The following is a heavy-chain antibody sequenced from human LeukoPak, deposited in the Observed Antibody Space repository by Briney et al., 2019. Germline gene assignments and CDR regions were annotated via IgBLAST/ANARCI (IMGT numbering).Heavy chain of an antibody. Sequence: PGGSLRLSCAASGFTFSSYGMHWVRQAPGKGLEWVAVIWYDGSNKYYADSVKGRFTISRDNSKNTLYLQMNSLRAEDTAVYYCARDEYGGYVASRDYYYYYGMDVWGQGTTVTVSS. V-gene: IGHV3-33*08. CDR3: ARDEYGGYVASRDYYYYYGMDV. J-gene: IGHJ6*02. CDR1: GFTFSSYG. CDR2: IWYDGSNK. D-gene: IGHD5-12*01.